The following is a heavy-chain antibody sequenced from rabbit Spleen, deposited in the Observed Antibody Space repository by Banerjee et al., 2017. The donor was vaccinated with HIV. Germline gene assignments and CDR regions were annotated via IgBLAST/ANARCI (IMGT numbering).Heavy chain of an antibody. CDR3: ARDLAGAIGWNFYL. CDR2: INTATGKP. Sequence: LEESGGGLVKPGGTLTLTCTVSGFSFSSNWICWVRQAPGKGLEWIACINTATGKPVYASWAKGRFTISKTSSTTVTLQMTSLTAADTATYFCARDLAGAIGWNFYLWGPGTLVTVS. CDR1: GFSFSSNW. V-gene: IGHV1S45*01. D-gene: IGHD4-1*01. J-gene: IGHJ6*01.